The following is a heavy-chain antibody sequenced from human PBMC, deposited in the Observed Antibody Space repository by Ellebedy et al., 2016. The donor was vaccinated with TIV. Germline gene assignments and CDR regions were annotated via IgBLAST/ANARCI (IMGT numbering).Heavy chain of an antibody. CDR1: GLTFSSYN. J-gene: IGHJ4*02. V-gene: IGHV3-48*02. Sequence: GESLKISCAASGLTFSSYNMNWVRQAPGKGLEWVSKMSSSCSRVYYADSVKGRFTISRDKAKNSLYLQMNSLRDEDTAVYYCAVGFNSGYWGQGTLVTVSS. D-gene: IGHD6-19*01. CDR3: AVGFNSGY. CDR2: MSSSCSRV.